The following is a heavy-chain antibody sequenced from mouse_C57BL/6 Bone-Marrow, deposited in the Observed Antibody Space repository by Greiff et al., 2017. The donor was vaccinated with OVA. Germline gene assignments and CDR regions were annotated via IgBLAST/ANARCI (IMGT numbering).Heavy chain of an antibody. CDR2: IDPEDGET. D-gene: IGHD1-1*01. Sequence: VHVKQSGAELVKPGASVKLSCTASGFNIKDYYMHWVKQRTEQGLEWIGRIDPEDGETKYAPKFQGKATITADTSSNTAYLQLSSLTSEDTAVYYCAYYYYGRRYFDYWGQGTTLTVSS. J-gene: IGHJ2*01. CDR1: GFNIKDYY. CDR3: AYYYYGRRYFDY. V-gene: IGHV14-2*01.